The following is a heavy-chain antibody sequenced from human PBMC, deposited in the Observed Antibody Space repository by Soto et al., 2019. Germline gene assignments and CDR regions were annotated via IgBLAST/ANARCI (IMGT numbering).Heavy chain of an antibody. J-gene: IGHJ4*02. D-gene: IGHD6-13*01. CDR2: ISYDGSNK. CDR1: GFTFSSYG. Sequence: QVQLVESGGGVVQPGRSLRLSCAAYGFTFSSYGMHWVRQAPGKGLEWVAVISYDGSNKYYADSVKGRFTISRDNSKNTLYLQMNSLRAEDTAVYYCANFHSSSWSPMGYWGQGTLVTVSS. V-gene: IGHV3-30*18. CDR3: ANFHSSSWSPMGY.